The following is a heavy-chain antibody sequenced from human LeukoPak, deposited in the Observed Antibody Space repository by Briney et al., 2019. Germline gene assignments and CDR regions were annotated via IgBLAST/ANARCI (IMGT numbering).Heavy chain of an antibody. CDR2: INPSGGST. V-gene: IGHV1-46*01. J-gene: IGHJ4*02. CDR3: ARDRTPAAGTRGYYFDY. Sequence: ASVKVSCKASGYTFTSYYMHWVRQAPGQGLEWMGIINPSGGSTSYAQKFQGRVTMTRDTSTSTVYMELSSLRSEDTAVYYCARDRTPAAGTRGYYFDYWGQGTLSPSPQ. CDR1: GYTFTSYY. D-gene: IGHD1-7*01.